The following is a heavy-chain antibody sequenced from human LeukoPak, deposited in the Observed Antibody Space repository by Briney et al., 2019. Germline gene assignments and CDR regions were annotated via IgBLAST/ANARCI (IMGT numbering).Heavy chain of an antibody. CDR3: ARDWFHAIDY. V-gene: IGHV3-23*01. CDR1: GFTFSSYA. D-gene: IGHD2/OR15-2a*01. CDR2: ISGSGGST. J-gene: IGHJ4*02. Sequence: GSLRLSCAASGFTFSSYAMSWVRQAPGQGLEWVSAISGSGGSTYYADSVKGRFTISRANAKNTLYLQMNSLRAEDTAVYYCARDWFHAIDYWGQGSLVTVSS.